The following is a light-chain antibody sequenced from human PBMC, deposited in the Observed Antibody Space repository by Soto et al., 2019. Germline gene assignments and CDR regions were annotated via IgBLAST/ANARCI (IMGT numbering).Light chain of an antibody. V-gene: IGLV1-47*01. CDR3: AAWYDSLSAFYV. CDR2: RNN. CDR1: SSNIGSNY. Sequence: QSVLTQPPSASGTPGQRVTISCSGSSSNIGSNYVYWYQQLPGTAPTLLIYRNNQRPSGVPARFSGSKSGTSASLAISGLRSEDEADYYCAAWYDSLSAFYVFGTGTKLTVL. J-gene: IGLJ1*01.